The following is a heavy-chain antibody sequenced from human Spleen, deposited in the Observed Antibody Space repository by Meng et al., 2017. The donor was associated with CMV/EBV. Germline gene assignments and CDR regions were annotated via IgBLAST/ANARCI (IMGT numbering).Heavy chain of an antibody. CDR1: GFTFSSYA. Sequence: SCAASGFTFSSYAMSWVRQAPGKGLEWASAISGSGGSTYYADSVKGRFTISRDNSKNTLYLQMNSLRAEDTAVYYCAKVHVWGSYGNGMDVWGQGTTVTVSS. D-gene: IGHD3-16*01. J-gene: IGHJ6*02. CDR2: ISGSGGST. V-gene: IGHV3-23*01. CDR3: AKVHVWGSYGNGMDV.